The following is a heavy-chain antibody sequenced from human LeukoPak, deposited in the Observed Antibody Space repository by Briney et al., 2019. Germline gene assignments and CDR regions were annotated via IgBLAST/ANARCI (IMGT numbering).Heavy chain of an antibody. CDR2: IDNTGTT. Sequence: SETLSLTCSVSGESMRSSYWTWIRQSPGKGLEWIGYIDNTGTTYYNPSLESRVAISVDTSKSQFYLQVTSVTTADTALYFCARVRVAMAGDALDIWGQGTTVTVSS. J-gene: IGHJ3*02. CDR3: ARVRVAMAGDALDI. V-gene: IGHV4-59*01. CDR1: GESMRSSY. D-gene: IGHD6-19*01.